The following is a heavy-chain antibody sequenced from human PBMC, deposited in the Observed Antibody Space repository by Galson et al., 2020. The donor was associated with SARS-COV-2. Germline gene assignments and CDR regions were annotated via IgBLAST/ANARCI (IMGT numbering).Heavy chain of an antibody. V-gene: IGHV3-30*04. CDR1: GFTFSSYA. Sequence: GGSLRLSCAASGFTFSSYAMHWVRQAPGKGLEWVAVISYDGSNKYYADSVKGRFTISRDNSKNTLYLQMNSLRAEDTAVYYCARDREYSGYDSNMAIGFFGGAPRYNWFDPWGQGTLVTVSS. J-gene: IGHJ5*02. CDR2: ISYDGSNK. CDR3: ARDREYSGYDSNMAIGFFGGAPRYNWFDP. D-gene: IGHD5-12*01.